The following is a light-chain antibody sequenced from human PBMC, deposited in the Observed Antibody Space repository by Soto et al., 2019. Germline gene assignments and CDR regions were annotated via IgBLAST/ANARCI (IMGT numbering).Light chain of an antibody. J-gene: IGLJ2*01. CDR3: CSYAGRQVV. Sequence: QSVLTQPRSVSGSPGQSVTISCTGTSSDVGGYNYVSWYQQHPGKAPKLMIYDVSKRPSGVPDRFSGSKSGNTASLTISGLQAEDEADYYCCSYAGRQVVFGGGTKLTVL. CDR1: SSDVGGYNY. V-gene: IGLV2-11*01. CDR2: DVS.